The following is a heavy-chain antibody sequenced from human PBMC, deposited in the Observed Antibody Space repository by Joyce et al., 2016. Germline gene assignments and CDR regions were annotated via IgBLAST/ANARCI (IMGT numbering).Heavy chain of an antibody. CDR3: ARHHLAYSLDS. V-gene: IGHV5-10-1*03. CDR1: GYGFSNYY. Sequence: EVQLVQSGAEVKKPGESLRISCKTSGYGFSNYYISWVRQMPGKGLEWIGRVDTSDSSASYSPSFQGHVTFSIDKSISTAYLHWSSLRASDTAKYYCARHHLAYSLDSWGQGTLVTVSS. CDR2: VDTSDSSA. D-gene: IGHD5-18*01. J-gene: IGHJ4*02.